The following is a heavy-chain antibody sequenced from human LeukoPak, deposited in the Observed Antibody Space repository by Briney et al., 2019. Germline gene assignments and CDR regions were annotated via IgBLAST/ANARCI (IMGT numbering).Heavy chain of an antibody. D-gene: IGHD3-16*01. CDR1: GFTFDDYA. CDR3: AKVFDDYVWGSSSPFDY. Sequence: GGSLRLSCAASGFTFDDYAMHWVRQAPGKGLEWVSGISWNSGSIGYADSVKGRFTISRDNAKNSLYLQMSSLRAEDTALYYCAKVFDDYVWGSSSPFDYWGQGTLVTVSS. J-gene: IGHJ4*02. CDR2: ISWNSGSI. V-gene: IGHV3-9*01.